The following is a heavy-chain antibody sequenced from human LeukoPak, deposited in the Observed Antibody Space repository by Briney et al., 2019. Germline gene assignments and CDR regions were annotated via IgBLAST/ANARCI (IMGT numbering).Heavy chain of an antibody. CDR1: GFTFITYA. J-gene: IGHJ4*02. V-gene: IGHV3-30-3*01. D-gene: IGHD5-24*01. Sequence: GSLRLSCAASGFTFITYAMHWVRQAPGKGLEWVAVISYDGSNEYYVDSVKGRFTISRDNSKNILYLQMNSLTAEDTAVYYCARDSLKNGYNYGYFDYWGQGTLVTVSS. CDR2: ISYDGSNE. CDR3: ARDSLKNGYNYGYFDY.